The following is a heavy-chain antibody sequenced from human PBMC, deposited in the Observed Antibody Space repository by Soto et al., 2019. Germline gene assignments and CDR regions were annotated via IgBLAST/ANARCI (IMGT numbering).Heavy chain of an antibody. CDR3: ARSLIVVGPGWFDP. CDR2: IYYSGST. Sequence: SETLSLTCTVSGGSISSYYWSWIRQPPGKGLEWIGYIYYSGSTNYNPSLKSRVTISVDTSKNQFSLKLSSVTAADTAVYYCARSLIVVGPGWFDPWGQGTLVTVSS. CDR1: GGSISSYY. V-gene: IGHV4-59*01. D-gene: IGHD3-22*01. J-gene: IGHJ5*02.